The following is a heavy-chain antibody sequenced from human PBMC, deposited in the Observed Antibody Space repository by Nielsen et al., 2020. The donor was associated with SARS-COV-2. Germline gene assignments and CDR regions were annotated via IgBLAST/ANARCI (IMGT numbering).Heavy chain of an antibody. CDR3: ARPSSILTAPTGYFDL. CDR1: GYTFTSYG. D-gene: IGHD3-9*01. Sequence: ASVKVSCKASGYTFTSYGISWVRQAPGQGLEWMGWISAYNGNTNYAQKLQGRVTMTTDTSTSTAYMELRSLRSDDTAVYYCARPSSILTAPTGYFDLWGRGTLVTVSS. V-gene: IGHV1-18*01. CDR2: ISAYNGNT. J-gene: IGHJ2*01.